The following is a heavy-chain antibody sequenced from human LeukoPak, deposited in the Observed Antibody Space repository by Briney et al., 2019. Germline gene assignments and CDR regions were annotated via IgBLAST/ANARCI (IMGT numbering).Heavy chain of an antibody. CDR2: MNPNSGNT. D-gene: IGHD3-22*01. CDR3: ARGLVYYYDSSGYFNWFDP. J-gene: IGHJ5*02. V-gene: IGHV1-8*01. CDR1: GYTFTSYD. Sequence: ASVKVSCKASGYTFTSYDINWVRQATGQGLEWMGWMNPNSGNTGYAQKFQGRVTMTRDTSISTAYMELSRLRSDDTAVYYCARGLVYYYDSSGYFNWFDPWGQGTLVTVSS.